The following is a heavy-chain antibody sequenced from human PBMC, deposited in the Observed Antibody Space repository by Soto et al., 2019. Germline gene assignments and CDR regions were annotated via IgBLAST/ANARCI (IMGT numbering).Heavy chain of an antibody. Sequence: PSETLSLTCTVSGGSVSSDYWTWIRQSPGKGLEWIGFIFYRATVDYNPSLQSRVTISVDTSKNHFSLRLRSVTAADTAIYYCARANGAYGILDYWGHGILVTVSS. D-gene: IGHD3-9*01. CDR2: IFYRATV. CDR3: ARANGAYGILDY. V-gene: IGHV4-59*02. J-gene: IGHJ4*01. CDR1: GGSVSSDY.